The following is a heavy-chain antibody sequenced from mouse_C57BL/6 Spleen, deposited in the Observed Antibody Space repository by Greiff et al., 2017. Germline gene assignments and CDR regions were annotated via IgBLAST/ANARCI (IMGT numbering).Heavy chain of an antibody. CDR3: ARYYDYDGPHWYFDV. CDR1: GYTFTDYY. CDR2: INPNNGGT. V-gene: IGHV1-26*01. J-gene: IGHJ1*03. Sequence: EVQLQQSGPELVKPGASVKISCKAPGYTFTDYYMNWVKQSHGKSLEWIGDINPNNGGTSYNQKFKGKATLTVDKSSSTAYMELRSLTSEDSAVYYCARYYDYDGPHWYFDVWGTGTTVTVSS. D-gene: IGHD2-4*01.